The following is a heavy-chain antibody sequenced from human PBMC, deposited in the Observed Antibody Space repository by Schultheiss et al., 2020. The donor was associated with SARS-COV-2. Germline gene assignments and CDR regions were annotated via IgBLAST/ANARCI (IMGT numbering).Heavy chain of an antibody. V-gene: IGHV4-4*07. J-gene: IGHJ4*02. CDR1: GGSIRSYY. CDR2: IYTSGST. CDR3: ARDGGPHYPYLDY. Sequence: SETLSLTCTVSGGSIRSYYWSWIRQPAGKGLEWIGRIYTSGSTNYNPSLKSRVTISVDTSKNQFSLKLTSVTAADTAVYYCARDGGPHYPYLDYWGQGTLVTVSS. D-gene: IGHD3-16*01.